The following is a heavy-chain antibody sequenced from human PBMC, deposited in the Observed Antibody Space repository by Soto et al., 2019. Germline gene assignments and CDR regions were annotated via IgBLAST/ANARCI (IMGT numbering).Heavy chain of an antibody. J-gene: IGHJ4*02. D-gene: IGHD1-7*01. CDR2: ISYDGSNK. V-gene: IGHV3-30*18. Sequence: GGSLRLSCAASGFTFSSYGMHWVRQAPGKGLEWVAVISYDGSNKYYADSVKGRFTISRDNSKNTLYLQMNSLRAEDTAVHYCAKGLWHWNFSGYWGQGTLVTVSS. CDR3: AKGLWHWNFSGY. CDR1: GFTFSSYG.